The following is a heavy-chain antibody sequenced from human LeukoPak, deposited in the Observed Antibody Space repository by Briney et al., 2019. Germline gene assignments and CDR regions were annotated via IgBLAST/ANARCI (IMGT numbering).Heavy chain of an antibody. D-gene: IGHD3-22*01. J-gene: IGHJ4*02. CDR3: ARGSGDSSGYYSPKYYFDY. CDR2: INHSGST. CDR1: GGSFSGYY. V-gene: IGHV4-34*01. Sequence: SETLSLTCAVYGGSFSGYYWSWIHQPPGKGLEWIGEINHSGSTNYNPSLKSRVTISVDTSKNQFSLKLSSVTAADTAVYYCARGSGDSSGYYSPKYYFDYWGQGTLVTVSS.